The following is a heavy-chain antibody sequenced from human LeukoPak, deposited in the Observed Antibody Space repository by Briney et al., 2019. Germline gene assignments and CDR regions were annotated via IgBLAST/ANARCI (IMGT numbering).Heavy chain of an antibody. J-gene: IGHJ4*02. V-gene: IGHV3-11*01. CDR3: ARSKRTYDF. CDR1: GFNFSDHY. Sequence: GGSLRLSCAVSGFNFSDHYMTWIRRAPGRGLEWVSYISNRGYSKYYADSVKGRFTISRDNSNNSLYLQMNSLRAEDTAVYYCARSKRTYDFWGQGTLVTVSS. CDR2: ISNRGYSK.